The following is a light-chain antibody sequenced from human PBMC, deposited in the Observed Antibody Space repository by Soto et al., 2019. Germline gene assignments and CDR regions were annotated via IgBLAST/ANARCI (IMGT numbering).Light chain of an antibody. J-gene: IGLJ2*01. CDR3: CSYAGGSTPVV. CDR1: SSDVGSYHL. Sequence: QSVLTQPASVSGSPGQSITISCTGTSSDVGSYHLVSWYQHHPGKAPKLMIYEGTKRPSGVSNRFSGSKSGNTASLTISGLQAEDEADYYCCSYAGGSTPVVFGGGTKLTVL. CDR2: EGT. V-gene: IGLV2-23*01.